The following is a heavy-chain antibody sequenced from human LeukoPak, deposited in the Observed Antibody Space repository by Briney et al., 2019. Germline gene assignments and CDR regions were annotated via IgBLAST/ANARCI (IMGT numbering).Heavy chain of an antibody. Sequence: PGGSLRLSCAASGFTFSSYAMSWVRQAPGQGLEWISIIYASGGAYHSESVKGRFSAFRDTSKNTIFLQMNSLRVDDTAMYYCVRRHDYWGQGTLVTVSS. CDR3: VRRHDY. V-gene: IGHV3-23*01. CDR2: IYASGGA. CDR1: GFTFSSYA. J-gene: IGHJ4*02.